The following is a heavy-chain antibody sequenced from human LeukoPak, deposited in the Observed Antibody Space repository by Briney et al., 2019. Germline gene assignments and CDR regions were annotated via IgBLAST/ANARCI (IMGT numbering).Heavy chain of an antibody. J-gene: IGHJ4*02. CDR1: GVSISSYY. Sequence: SETLSLTCTVSGVSISSYYWSWIRQPPGKGLEWIGSIFHSGSTYYNPSLKSRVTISVDTSKNQFSLKLTSVTAADTAVYYCARSWFSTGPADYWGQGTLVTVSS. V-gene: IGHV4-39*01. CDR2: IFHSGST. D-gene: IGHD6-13*01. CDR3: ARSWFSTGPADY.